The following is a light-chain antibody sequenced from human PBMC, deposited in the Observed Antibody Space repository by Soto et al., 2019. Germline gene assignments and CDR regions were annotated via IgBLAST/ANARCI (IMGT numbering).Light chain of an antibody. J-gene: IGKJ1*01. CDR1: QTISSW. Sequence: DIQMTQSPSTLSGSVGDRVTITCRASQTISSWLAWYQQKPGKAPKLLIYKASTLKSGVPSRFSGSGSGTAFNLTISSLQPDDFATYYCQHYNSYSEAFGQRTKVELK. V-gene: IGKV1-5*03. CDR2: KAS. CDR3: QHYNSYSEA.